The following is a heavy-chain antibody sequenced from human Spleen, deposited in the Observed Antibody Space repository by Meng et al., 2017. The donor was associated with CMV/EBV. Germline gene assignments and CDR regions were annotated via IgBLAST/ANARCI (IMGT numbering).Heavy chain of an antibody. D-gene: IGHD1-20*01. Sequence: GFSLSTSGVGVGWIRQPPGKALEWLALIYWNDEKRYSPSLKSRLTITKDTSKNQVVLTMTNMDPVDTATYYCVYSSYNWNDVNLFHYWGQGTLVTVS. J-gene: IGHJ4*02. CDR3: VYSSYNWNDVNLFHY. CDR1: GFSLSTSGVG. CDR2: IYWNDEK. V-gene: IGHV2-5*01.